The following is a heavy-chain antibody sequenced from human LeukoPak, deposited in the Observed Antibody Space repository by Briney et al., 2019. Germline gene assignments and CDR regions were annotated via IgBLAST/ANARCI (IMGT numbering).Heavy chain of an antibody. CDR1: GGSFSGYL. CDR3: ARHEFGSSSAAFDS. CDR2: INHSGYT. J-gene: IGHJ3*01. Sequence: SETLSLTCAVHGGSFSGYLWSWIRQPPGKGLEYIGEINHSGYTTYNPSLKSRVTISVDTSKNQFALNMISVTAADTAVYYCARHEFGSSSAAFDSWGQGTMVIVSS. V-gene: IGHV4-34*01. D-gene: IGHD6-6*01.